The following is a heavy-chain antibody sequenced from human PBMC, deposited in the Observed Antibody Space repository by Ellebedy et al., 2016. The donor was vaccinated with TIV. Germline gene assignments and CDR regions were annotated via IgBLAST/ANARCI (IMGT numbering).Heavy chain of an antibody. CDR3: ARGWFGGGMGV. Sequence: SETLSLTCVISGDSVSTDIGWNWIRQSPSRGLEWLGRTYYRSKWNNDYAVSLKSRITINPDTSKNLFSLQLNSVTPEDTAVYYCARGWFGGGMGVWGQGTTVTVPS. CDR2: TYYRSKWNN. J-gene: IGHJ6*02. D-gene: IGHD3-10*01. CDR1: GDSVSTDIG. V-gene: IGHV6-1*01.